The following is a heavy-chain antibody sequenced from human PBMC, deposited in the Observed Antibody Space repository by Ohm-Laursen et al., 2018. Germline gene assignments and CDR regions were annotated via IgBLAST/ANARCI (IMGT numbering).Heavy chain of an antibody. Sequence: SVKVSCKASGYTFTGYYMHWVRQAPGQGLEWMGWINPNSGGTNYAQKFQGRVTMTRDTSISTAYMELSRLRSDDTAVYYCARGRTYYYDSSGYYFADWGQGTLVTVSS. CDR2: INPNSGGT. CDR3: ARGRTYYYDSSGYYFAD. D-gene: IGHD3-22*01. J-gene: IGHJ4*02. V-gene: IGHV1-2*02. CDR1: GYTFTGYY.